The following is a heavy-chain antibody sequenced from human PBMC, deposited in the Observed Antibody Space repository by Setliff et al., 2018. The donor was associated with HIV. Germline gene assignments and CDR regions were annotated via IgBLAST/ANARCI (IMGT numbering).Heavy chain of an antibody. Sequence: PSETLSLTCTVSGGSISRGSYSWGWIRQPPGKGLEWIGSISYTGITNYNPSLKSRVTISVDMSQNQFSLKLTSVTAADTAVYYCARLRQWLAFFDSWGQGTLVTVSS. CDR3: ARLRQWLAFFDS. D-gene: IGHD6-19*01. CDR2: ISYTGIT. V-gene: IGHV4-39*01. CDR1: GGSISRGSYS. J-gene: IGHJ4*02.